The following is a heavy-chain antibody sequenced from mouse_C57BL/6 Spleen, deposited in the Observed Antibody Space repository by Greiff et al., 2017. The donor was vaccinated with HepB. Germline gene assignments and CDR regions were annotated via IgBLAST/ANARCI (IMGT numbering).Heavy chain of an antibody. CDR1: GYTFTGSW. CDR2: LLPGSGST. Sequence: QVQLQPSGAELMKPGASVTLSSQATGYTFTGSWKEWVKQRPGHGLEWIGELLPGSGSTNSNAKFKGKATFTADKSSTTAYLQLRRLTTEDSALDYCARDSNSCFAYWGQGTLVTVAA. CDR3: ARDSNSCFAY. V-gene: IGHV1-9*01. D-gene: IGHD2-5*01. J-gene: IGHJ3*01.